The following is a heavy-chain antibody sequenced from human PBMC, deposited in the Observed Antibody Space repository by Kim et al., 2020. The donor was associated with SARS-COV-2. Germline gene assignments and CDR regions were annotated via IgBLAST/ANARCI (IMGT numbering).Heavy chain of an antibody. Sequence: GGSLRLSCAASGFTFSSYSMNWVRQAPGKGLEWVSSISSSSSYIYYADSVKGRFTISRDNAKNSLYLQMNSLRAEDTAVYYCARDRYQHYYDSSGLSYYFDSWGQGALVTVSS. CDR3: ARDRYQHYYDSSGLSYYFDS. J-gene: IGHJ4*02. CDR2: ISSSSSYI. V-gene: IGHV3-21*01. CDR1: GFTFSSYS. D-gene: IGHD3-22*01.